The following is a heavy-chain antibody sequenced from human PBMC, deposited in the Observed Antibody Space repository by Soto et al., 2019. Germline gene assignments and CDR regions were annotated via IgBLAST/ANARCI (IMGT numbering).Heavy chain of an antibody. CDR2: ISSSSSTI. CDR1: GFTFSSYS. D-gene: IGHD4-17*01. V-gene: IGHV3-48*01. J-gene: IGHJ4*02. CDR3: ARGLNYGLFDY. Sequence: EVQLVESGGGLVQPGGSLRLSCAASGFTFSSYSMNWVRQAPGKGLEWVSYISSSSSTIYYADSVKGRFTISRDNAKNSLCLQMNSLRAEDTAVYYCARGLNYGLFDYWGQGTLVTVSS.